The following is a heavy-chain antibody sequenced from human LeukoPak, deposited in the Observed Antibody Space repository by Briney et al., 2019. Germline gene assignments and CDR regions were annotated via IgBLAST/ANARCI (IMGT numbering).Heavy chain of an antibody. CDR3: VRVSEPGHSPGRDWYFDL. Sequence: GGSLRLSCAASTFTFSNYWMHWVRQAPGKGLGWVSSINSDGSRTNYADSVKGRVTMSRDNAKNTLYLQMNSLRAEDTALYYCVRVSEPGHSPGRDWYFDLGGRGTLVPVSS. J-gene: IGHJ2*01. V-gene: IGHV3-74*01. D-gene: IGHD5-18*01. CDR1: TFTFSNYW. CDR2: INSDGSRT.